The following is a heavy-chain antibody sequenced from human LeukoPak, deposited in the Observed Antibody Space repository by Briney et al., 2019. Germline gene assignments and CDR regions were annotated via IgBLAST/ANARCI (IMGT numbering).Heavy chain of an antibody. V-gene: IGHV1-2*02. CDR2: INPNSGGT. CDR1: GYTFTGYY. CDR3: ARGPYCSSWPHLQLYYFDY. D-gene: IGHD6-13*01. Sequence: ASVKVSCKASGYTFTGYYMHWVRQAPGQGLEWMGWINPNSGGTNYAQKFQGRVTITADKSTSTAYMELSSLRSEDTAVYYCARGPYCSSWPHLQLYYFDYWGQGTLVTVSS. J-gene: IGHJ4*02.